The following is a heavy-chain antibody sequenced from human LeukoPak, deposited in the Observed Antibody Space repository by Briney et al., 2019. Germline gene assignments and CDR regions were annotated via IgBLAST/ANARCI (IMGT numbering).Heavy chain of an antibody. CDR3: AIVTMVRGVIRAFDI. V-gene: IGHV1-3*01. Sequence: ASVKVSCKASGYTFTSHAMHWVRQAPGQRLEWVGWINAGNGNTKYSQKFQGRVTITRDTSASTAYMELSSLKDTAVYYCAIVTMVRGVIRAFDIWGQGTMVTVSS. J-gene: IGHJ3*02. D-gene: IGHD3-10*01. CDR2: INAGNGNT. CDR1: GYTFTSHA.